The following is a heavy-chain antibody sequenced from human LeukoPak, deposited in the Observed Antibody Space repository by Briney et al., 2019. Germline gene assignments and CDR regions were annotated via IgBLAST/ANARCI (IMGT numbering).Heavy chain of an antibody. CDR3: ARDRDYYGSATYNWFDP. CDR1: GGTFSSYA. J-gene: IGHJ5*02. Sequence: SVKVSCKASGGTFSSYAISWVRQAPGQGLEWMGGIIAIFGTANYAQKFQGRVTITADESTSTAYMELSSLRSEDTAVYYCARDRDYYGSATYNWFDPWGQGTLVTVSS. CDR2: IIAIFGTA. D-gene: IGHD3-10*01. V-gene: IGHV1-69*13.